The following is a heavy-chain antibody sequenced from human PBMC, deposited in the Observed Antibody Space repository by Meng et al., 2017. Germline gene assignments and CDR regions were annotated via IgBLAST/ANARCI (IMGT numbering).Heavy chain of an antibody. CDR1: GGSISCYY. CDR3: ARGEYYYGSGLHYYYGMDV. J-gene: IGHJ6*02. Sequence: GSLRLSCTVSGGSISCYYWSWIRQPPGKGLEWIGYIYYSGSTNYNPSLKSRVTISVDTSKNQFSLKLSSVTAADTAVYYCARGEYYYGSGLHYYYGMDVWGQGTTVTVSS. D-gene: IGHD3-10*01. V-gene: IGHV4-59*01. CDR2: IYYSGST.